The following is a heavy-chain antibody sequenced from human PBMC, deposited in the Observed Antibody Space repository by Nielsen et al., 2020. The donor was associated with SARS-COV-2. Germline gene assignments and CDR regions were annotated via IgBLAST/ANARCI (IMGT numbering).Heavy chain of an antibody. Sequence: SVKVSCKASGYTFTGYYMHWVRQAPGQGLEWMGWINPIFGTANYAQKFQGRVTITADESTSTAYMELSSLRSEDTAVYYCARTLYSSSSFYYYYYGMDVWGQGTTVTVSS. V-gene: IGHV1-69*13. CDR2: INPIFGTA. CDR3: ARTLYSSSSFYYYYYGMDV. D-gene: IGHD6-6*01. CDR1: GYTFTGYY. J-gene: IGHJ6*02.